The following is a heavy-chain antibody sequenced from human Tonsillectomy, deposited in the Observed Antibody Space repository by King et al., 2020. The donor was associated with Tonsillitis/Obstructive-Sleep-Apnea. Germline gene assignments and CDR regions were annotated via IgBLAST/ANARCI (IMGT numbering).Heavy chain of an antibody. CDR2: INHSGST. J-gene: IGHJ5*02. D-gene: IGHD2-15*01. CDR1: GGSFSGYY. V-gene: IGHV4-34*01. CDR3: AGGLGYCSGVSCYNWRGWFDP. Sequence: VQLQQWGAGLLKPSETLSLTCAVYGGSFSGYYWSWIRQPPGKGLEWIGEINHSGSTNYNPSLKSRVTISVDTSKNQFSLKLSSVTAADTAVYYCAGGLGYCSGVSCYNWRGWFDPWGQGPLVTVSS.